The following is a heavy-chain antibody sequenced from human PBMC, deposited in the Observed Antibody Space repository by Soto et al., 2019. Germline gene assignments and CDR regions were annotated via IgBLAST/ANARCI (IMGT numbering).Heavy chain of an antibody. Sequence: PGGSLRLSCVASGFTFSNYAMTWVRQAPGEGLEWVSVITNSGGSSLHADSVKGRFTISRDNSKNTLYLQMNSLRAEDTAIYYCAKATGERYPGSRVFDFWGLGTRVTVSS. V-gene: IGHV3-23*01. CDR3: AKATGERYPGSRVFDF. J-gene: IGHJ4*02. D-gene: IGHD3-10*01. CDR1: GFTFSNYA. CDR2: ITNSGGSS.